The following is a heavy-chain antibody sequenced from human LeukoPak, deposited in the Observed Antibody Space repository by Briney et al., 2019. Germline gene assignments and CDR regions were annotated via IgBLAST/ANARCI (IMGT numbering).Heavy chain of an antibody. D-gene: IGHD3-22*01. V-gene: IGHV3-48*03. CDR2: ISSSGSTI. J-gene: IGHJ4*02. Sequence: GGSLRLSCAASGFTFSSYEMNWVRQAPGKGLEWVSYISSSGSTIYYADSVKGRFTISRDNAKNSLYLQMNSLRAEDTAVYYCARGRALYYYDSSGYYYWGQGILVTVSS. CDR1: GFTFSSYE. CDR3: ARGRALYYYDSSGYYY.